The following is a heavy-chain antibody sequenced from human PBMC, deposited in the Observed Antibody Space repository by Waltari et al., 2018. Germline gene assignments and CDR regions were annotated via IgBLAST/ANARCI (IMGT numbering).Heavy chain of an antibody. CDR3: ARSLSRGGLDY. CDR1: GGSISSSSYY. V-gene: IGHV4-39*01. D-gene: IGHD3-16*01. Sequence: QLQLQESGPGLVKPSETLSLTCTVSGGSISSSSYYWGWIRQPPGKGREWIGGIFYSGSTYSTPSLRSRVTLSVDTSKNQFSLKLSSVTAADTAVYYCARSLSRGGLDYWGQGTLVTVSS. CDR2: IFYSGST. J-gene: IGHJ4*02.